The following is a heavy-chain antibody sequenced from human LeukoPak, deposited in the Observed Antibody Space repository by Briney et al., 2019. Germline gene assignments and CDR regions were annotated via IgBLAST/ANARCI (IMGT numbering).Heavy chain of an antibody. CDR1: DGSISSYY. Sequence: SETLSLTCTVSDGSISSYYWSWIRQPAGKGLEWIGRIYTSGSTNYNPSLKSRVTMSVDTSKNQFSLKLSSVTAADTAVYYCARAAEDDSSGNFDYWGQGTLVTVSS. D-gene: IGHD3-22*01. CDR2: IYTSGST. CDR3: ARAAEDDSSGNFDY. V-gene: IGHV4-4*07. J-gene: IGHJ4*02.